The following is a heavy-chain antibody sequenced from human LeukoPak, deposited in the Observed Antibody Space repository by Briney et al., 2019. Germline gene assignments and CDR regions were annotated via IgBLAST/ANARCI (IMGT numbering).Heavy chain of an antibody. CDR2: IYPGDSDT. D-gene: IGHD1-20*01. CDR1: GYSFTSYW. Sequence: GESLKISCKGSGYSFTSYWIGWVRQMPVKGLEWMGIIYPGDSDTRYSPSFQGQVTIPADKSISTAYLEWSSLKASDTAMYYCARQKRYNWNYFDYWGQGTLVTVSS. V-gene: IGHV5-51*01. CDR3: ARQKRYNWNYFDY. J-gene: IGHJ4*02.